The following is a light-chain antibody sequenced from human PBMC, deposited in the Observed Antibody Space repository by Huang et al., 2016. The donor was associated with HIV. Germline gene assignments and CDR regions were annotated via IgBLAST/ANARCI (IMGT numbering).Light chain of an antibody. Sequence: DIQMTQSPSTLSASVGDRVTITCRAIQNISSWLDWYQQKPGKAPKLLIYKASILDSGVPSRFSGSGSGTEFTLTIACLQTDDFATYYCQQSNTSFGQGTKVEIK. V-gene: IGKV1-5*03. CDR3: QQSNTS. J-gene: IGKJ1*01. CDR2: KAS. CDR1: QNISSW.